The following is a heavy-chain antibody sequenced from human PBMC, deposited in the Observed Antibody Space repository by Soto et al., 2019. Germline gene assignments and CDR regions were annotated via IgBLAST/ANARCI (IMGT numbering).Heavy chain of an antibody. CDR3: ARQSPDYLGSVGWFDP. CDR1: GGSISSSSYY. V-gene: IGHV4-39*01. J-gene: IGHJ5*02. CDR2: IYYSGTT. D-gene: IGHD1-26*01. Sequence: SETLSLTCTVSGGSISSSSYYWVWIRQPPGKGLEWIGSIYYSGTTYYNPSLKSRVTISVDTSKNQFSLKLRSVTAADTAVYYCARQSPDYLGSVGWFDPWGQGTLVTAPQ.